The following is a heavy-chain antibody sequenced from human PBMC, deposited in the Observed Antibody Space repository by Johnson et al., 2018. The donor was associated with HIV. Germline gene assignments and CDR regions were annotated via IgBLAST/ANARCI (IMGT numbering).Heavy chain of an antibody. V-gene: IGHV3-15*01. CDR2: IKSKSDGGST. CDR3: ARDKGYSYGYGEDDAFDI. J-gene: IGHJ3*02. D-gene: IGHD5-18*01. Sequence: VQLVESGGGLVKPGGSLRLSCAASGFTFSNAWMSWVRQAPGKGLEWVGRIKSKSDGGSTYYADSVKGRFTISRDNSKNTLYLQMNSLRAEDTAVYYCARDKGYSYGYGEDDAFDIWGQGTMVTVSS. CDR1: GFTFSNAW.